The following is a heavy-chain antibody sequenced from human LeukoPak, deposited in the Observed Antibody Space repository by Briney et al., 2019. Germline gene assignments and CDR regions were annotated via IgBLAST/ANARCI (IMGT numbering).Heavy chain of an antibody. V-gene: IGHV3-74*01. CDR1: GFTFSSCW. CDR2: INSDGSST. D-gene: IGHD1-26*01. J-gene: IGHJ4*02. Sequence: GGSLRLSCAASGFTFSSCWMHWVRQAPGKGLVWVSRINSDGSSTSYADSVKGRFTISRDNAKNTLYLQMNSLRAEDTAVYYCARTRYSGSYYDYWGQGTLVTVSS. CDR3: ARTRYSGSYYDY.